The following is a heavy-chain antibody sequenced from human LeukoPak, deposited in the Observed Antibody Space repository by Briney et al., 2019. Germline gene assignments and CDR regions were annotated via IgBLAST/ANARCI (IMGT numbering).Heavy chain of an antibody. CDR2: IYYSGST. D-gene: IGHD6-13*01. CDR3: ARVGIVAAAGRTDY. Sequence: SETLSLTCTVSGGSISSSSYYWGWIRQPPGKGLEWIGSIYYSGSTYYNPSLKSRVTISVDTSKNQFSLKLSSVTAADTAVYYCARVGIVAAAGRTDYWGQGTLVTVSS. J-gene: IGHJ4*02. V-gene: IGHV4-39*01. CDR1: GGSISSSSYY.